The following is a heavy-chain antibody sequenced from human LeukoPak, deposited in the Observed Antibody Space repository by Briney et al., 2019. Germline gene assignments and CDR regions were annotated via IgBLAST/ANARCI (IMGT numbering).Heavy chain of an antibody. CDR2: ISGSGGST. Sequence: GGSLRLSCAASGFTFNSYAMSWVRQAPGKGLEWVSAISGSGGSTYYADSVKGRFTISRDNSKNTLYLQMNSLRAEDTAVYYCARYGSGSYLSHYYYYMDVWGKGTTVTISS. D-gene: IGHD3-10*01. V-gene: IGHV3-23*01. CDR1: GFTFNSYA. CDR3: ARYGSGSYLSHYYYYMDV. J-gene: IGHJ6*03.